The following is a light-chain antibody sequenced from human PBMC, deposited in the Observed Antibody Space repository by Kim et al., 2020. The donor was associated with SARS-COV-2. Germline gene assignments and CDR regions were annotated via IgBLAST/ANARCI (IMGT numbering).Light chain of an antibody. J-gene: IGKJ5*01. CDR1: QSVSTD. V-gene: IGKV3D-15*01. CDR2: GAS. CDR3: QQYKNWPPIT. Sequence: SPRTRAALSGRASQSVSTDLAWYQPKSGPAPRLLVYGASTRATGIPARFSGSGSGTEFTLTISGLQSEDLAVYYCQQYKNWPPITFGQGTRLEIK.